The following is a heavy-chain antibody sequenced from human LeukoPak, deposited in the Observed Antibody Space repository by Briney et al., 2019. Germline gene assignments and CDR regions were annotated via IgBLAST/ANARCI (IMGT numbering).Heavy chain of an antibody. J-gene: IGHJ6*03. CDR1: AGSISSYY. Sequence: PSETLSLTCTVYAGSISSYYWSWIRQPAGKGLEWIGRIYTSGRTNYNPSLKSRVTMSVDTSKNQFSLKLSSVTAADTAVYYCAIAYCGGDCYSPYYYYMDVWGKGTTVTVSS. D-gene: IGHD2-21*01. CDR3: AIAYCGGDCYSPYYYYMDV. V-gene: IGHV4-4*07. CDR2: IYTSGRT.